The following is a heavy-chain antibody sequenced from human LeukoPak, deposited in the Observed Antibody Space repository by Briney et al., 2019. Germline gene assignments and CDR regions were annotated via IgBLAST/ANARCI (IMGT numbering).Heavy chain of an antibody. Sequence: ASVKVSCKASGGTFSRYAISWVRQAPGQGLEWMGGIIPIFGTANYAQKFQGRGTITTDESTSTAYMELSRLRSEDTAVYYCARGAEPGYSYGYYFDYWGQGTLVTVSS. D-gene: IGHD5-18*01. CDR3: ARGAEPGYSYGYYFDY. J-gene: IGHJ4*02. V-gene: IGHV1-69*05. CDR2: IIPIFGTA. CDR1: GGTFSRYA.